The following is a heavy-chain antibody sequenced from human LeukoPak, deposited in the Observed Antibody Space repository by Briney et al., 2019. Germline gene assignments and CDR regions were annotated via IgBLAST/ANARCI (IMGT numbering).Heavy chain of an antibody. J-gene: IGHJ3*02. CDR3: ARDRGRDAFDI. CDR1: GGSISSGGYS. V-gene: IGHV4-30-2*01. CDR2: IYHSGST. Sequence: SQTLSLTCAVSGGSISSGGYSWSWIRQPPGKGLEWIGYIYHSGSTYYNPSLKSRVTISVDRSKNQFSLKLSSVTAADTAMYYCARDRGRDAFDIWGQGTMVTVSS.